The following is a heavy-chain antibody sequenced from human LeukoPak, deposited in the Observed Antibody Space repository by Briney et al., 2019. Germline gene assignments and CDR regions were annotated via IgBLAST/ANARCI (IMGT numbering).Heavy chain of an antibody. CDR2: INPNIGDT. V-gene: IGHV1-2*02. CDR1: GGTFSSYG. J-gene: IGHJ4*02. Sequence: ASVKVSCKASGGTFSSYGISWVRQAPGQGLEWMGWINPNIGDTNYAQKFQGRVTMTRDTSISTAYMELSRLRFDDTAVYYCARINSSRWYDFWGQGTLVTVSS. D-gene: IGHD6-13*01. CDR3: ARINSSRWYDF.